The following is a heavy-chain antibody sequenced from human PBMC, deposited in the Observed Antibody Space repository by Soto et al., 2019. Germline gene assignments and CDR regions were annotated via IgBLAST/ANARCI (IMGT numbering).Heavy chain of an antibody. CDR3: ARVEGMDNSIGAYYYYGMDV. D-gene: IGHD3-22*01. Sequence: ASVKVSCKASGYTFTSNGISWVRQAPGQGLEWMGWISAYNGNTNYAQKLQGRVTMTTDTSTSTAYMELRSLRSDDTAVYYCARVEGMDNSIGAYYYYGMDVWGQGTTVTVSS. CDR2: ISAYNGNT. V-gene: IGHV1-18*01. J-gene: IGHJ6*02. CDR1: GYTFTSNG.